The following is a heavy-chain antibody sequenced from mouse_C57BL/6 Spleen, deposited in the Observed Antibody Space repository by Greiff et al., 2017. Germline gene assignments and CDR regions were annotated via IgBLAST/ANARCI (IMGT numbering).Heavy chain of an antibody. CDR3: ARGYYYGSSGAWFAY. Sequence: VQLQQPGAELVKPGASVKLSCKASGYTFTSYWMQWVKQRPGQGLEWIGEIDPSDSYTNYNQKFKGKATLTVDTSSSTAHMQLSSLTSEDSAVYYCARGYYYGSSGAWFAYWGQGTLVTVSA. D-gene: IGHD1-1*01. CDR2: IDPSDSYT. V-gene: IGHV1-50*01. J-gene: IGHJ3*01. CDR1: GYTFTSYW.